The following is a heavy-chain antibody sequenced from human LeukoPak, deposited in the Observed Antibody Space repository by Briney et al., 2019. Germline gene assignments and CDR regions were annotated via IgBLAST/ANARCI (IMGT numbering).Heavy chain of an antibody. CDR1: GFTFSNYE. D-gene: IGHD6-19*01. CDR2: ISGGGDTI. Sequence: QSGGSLRLSCAASGFTFSNYEINWVRQAPGRGLEWVSYISGGGDTIYYADSVKGRFTISRDNAKNLLYLQMNSLRAEDTAVYYCARDSSGWYRFEYWGQGTLVTVSS. CDR3: ARDSSGWYRFEY. J-gene: IGHJ4*02. V-gene: IGHV3-48*03.